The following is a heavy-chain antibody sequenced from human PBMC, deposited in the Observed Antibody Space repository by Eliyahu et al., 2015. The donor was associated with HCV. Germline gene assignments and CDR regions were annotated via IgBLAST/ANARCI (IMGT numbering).Heavy chain of an antibody. D-gene: IGHD1-14*01. CDR3: VRGSYRRYKVVGYYFDS. V-gene: IGHV6-1*01. CDR2: TYYRSKWYN. Sequence: QVQLQQSGPGLVKPSQTLXLTXGISGDXVSNXSAAWNWIRQXPSRGLEWXGRTYYRSKWYNDYAAAVKSRIIINPDTSKNQFSLQLNSVTPEDTAVYYCVRGSYRRYKVVGYYFDSWGQGTLVTVSS. CDR1: GDXVSNXSAA. J-gene: IGHJ4*02.